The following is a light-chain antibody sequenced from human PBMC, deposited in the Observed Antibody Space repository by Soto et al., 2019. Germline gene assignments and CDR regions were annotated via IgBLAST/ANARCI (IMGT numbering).Light chain of an antibody. J-gene: IGLJ1*01. Sequence: QSVLTQPPSASGTPGQRVTISCSGSSSNIGSNTVNWYQQLPGTAPKLLIYSNNQRPSGVPDRFSGSKSGTSASLAISGLQSEDEADYYCAVWDDSLNAYVFGTGTTVTVL. V-gene: IGLV1-44*01. CDR1: SSNIGSNT. CDR2: SNN. CDR3: AVWDDSLNAYV.